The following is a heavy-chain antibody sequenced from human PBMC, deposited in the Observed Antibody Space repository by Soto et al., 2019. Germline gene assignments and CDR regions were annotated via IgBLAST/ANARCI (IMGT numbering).Heavy chain of an antibody. CDR1: GFMFSSYA. CDR3: AKGRGQLAYYGMDV. V-gene: IGHV3-23*01. D-gene: IGHD1-1*01. CDR2: ISGSGGST. J-gene: IGHJ6*02. Sequence: PGGSLRLSCAASGFMFSSYAMNWVRQAPGKGLEWVSTISGSGGSTYYADSVKGRFTISRDDSKNTLYMQMNSLGAEDTAVYYCAKGRGQLAYYGMDVWGQGTTVTVSS.